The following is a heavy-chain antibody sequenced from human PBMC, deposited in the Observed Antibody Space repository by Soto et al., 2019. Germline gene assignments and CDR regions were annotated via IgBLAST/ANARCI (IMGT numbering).Heavy chain of an antibody. V-gene: IGHV3-21*01. CDR1: GFTFSSYI. CDR2: ISSSSSYI. Sequence: GGSLRLSCAASGFTFSSYIMNWVRQAPGKGLEWVSSISSSSSYIYYADSVKGRFTISRDNAKNSLYLQMNSLRAEDTAVYYCARVLDYDYVWGSYPLNWFDPWGQGTLVTVSS. J-gene: IGHJ5*02. D-gene: IGHD3-16*02. CDR3: ARVLDYDYVWGSYPLNWFDP.